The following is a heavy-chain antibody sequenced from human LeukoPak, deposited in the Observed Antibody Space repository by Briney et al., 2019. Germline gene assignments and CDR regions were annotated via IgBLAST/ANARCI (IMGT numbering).Heavy chain of an antibody. J-gene: IGHJ4*02. CDR3: ARDPNWGSGY. CDR2: IGTSGGDI. CDR1: GFTFSNYV. V-gene: IGHV3-23*01. D-gene: IGHD7-27*01. Sequence: PGGSLRLSCAASGFTFSNYVMIWVRQAPGKGLEWVSIIGTSGGDIHYADSVKGRLSISRDNSKNTLFLQMSSLRVDDTAVYYCARDPNWGSGYWGQGTLVTVSS.